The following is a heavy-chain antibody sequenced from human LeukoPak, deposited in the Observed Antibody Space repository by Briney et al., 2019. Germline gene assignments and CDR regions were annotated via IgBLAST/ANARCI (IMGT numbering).Heavy chain of an antibody. J-gene: IGHJ4*02. D-gene: IGHD3-16*02. CDR2: ITASGGST. CDR1: GLTFSSYA. CDR3: AKDTTSDYVWGSYRFAYFDY. Sequence: PGGSLRLSCEASGLTFSSYAMSWVRQAPGKGLEWVSAITASGGSTYYADSVKGRFTISRDNSKNTLYLQMNSLRAEDTAVYYCAKDTTSDYVWGSYRFAYFDYWGQGTLVTVSS. V-gene: IGHV3-23*01.